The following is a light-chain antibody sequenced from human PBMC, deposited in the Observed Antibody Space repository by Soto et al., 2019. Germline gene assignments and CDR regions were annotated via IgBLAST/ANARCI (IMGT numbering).Light chain of an antibody. CDR3: QQHHSLPLT. J-gene: IGKJ4*01. CDR2: DAS. Sequence: DIQMTQSPSSLSASVGDRVTITCQASQDISNHLSWHQQKPGKAPKLLIYDASNLETGVPSGFSGSGSGTDFTFTISSLQPENVATYYCQQHHSLPLTFGGGTKVEIK. V-gene: IGKV1-33*01. CDR1: QDISNH.